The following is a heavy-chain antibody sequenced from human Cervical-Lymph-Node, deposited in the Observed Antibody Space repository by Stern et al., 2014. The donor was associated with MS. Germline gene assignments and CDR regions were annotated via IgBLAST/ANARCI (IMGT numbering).Heavy chain of an antibody. J-gene: IGHJ4*02. CDR2: IIPIFGTA. CDR3: AMGDYGDYPF. D-gene: IGHD4-17*01. V-gene: IGHV1-69*01. Sequence: VQLVQSGAEVKKPGSSVKVSCKASGGTFSSYAISWVRQAPGQGLEWMGGIIPIFGTAIYARNFKARVTITADESTNTAYMELGSLRSEDTAVYYCAMGDYGDYPFWGQGTLVTVSS. CDR1: GGTFSSYA.